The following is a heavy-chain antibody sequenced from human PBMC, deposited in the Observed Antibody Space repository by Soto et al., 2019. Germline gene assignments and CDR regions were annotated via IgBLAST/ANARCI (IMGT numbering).Heavy chain of an antibody. V-gene: IGHV3-74*01. D-gene: IGHD3-10*01. CDR3: ARSVGDYRAFHI. J-gene: IGHJ3*02. CDR2: SNGDGMST. Sequence: EVQLVESGGGLVQPGGSLRLSCAASGFTFSSYWIHWVRQAPGKGLVWLSRSNGDGMSTTHADSVKGRFTISRDNAKNKLYLQMNSLRAEDTAIYFFARSVGDYRAFHIWGQGTMVIVS. CDR1: GFTFSSYW.